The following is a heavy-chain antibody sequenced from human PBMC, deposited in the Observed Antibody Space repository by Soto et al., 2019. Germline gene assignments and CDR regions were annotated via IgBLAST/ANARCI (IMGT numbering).Heavy chain of an antibody. V-gene: IGHV4-34*02. J-gene: IGHJ4*02. CDR2: INHGGST. CDR1: GGSFSGYY. Sequence: QVQLQQWGARLLPPSETLSLTCDVYGGSFSGYYWSWIRQPPGKGLEWIGEINHGGSTNYNPSLKTRVTISMDTSKKQLSLKLSSVPAADTAVYYCARMQITFGELIAPQYFDYWGQGALVTVSS. CDR3: ARMQITFGELIAPQYFDY. D-gene: IGHD3-16*01.